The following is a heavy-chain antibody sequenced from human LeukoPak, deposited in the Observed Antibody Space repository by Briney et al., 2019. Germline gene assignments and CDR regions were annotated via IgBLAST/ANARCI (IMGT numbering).Heavy chain of an antibody. CDR2: IDPSGGST. D-gene: IGHD6-19*01. Sequence: ASVKVSCKASGYTFTSYYMHWVRQAPGQGLEWMGIIDPSGGSTIYAQKFQGRVTMTRDMSTSTVYMQLSSLRAEDTAVYYCARGGHGTSVAVAGTGDYWGQGTLVTVSS. CDR1: GYTFTSYY. CDR3: ARGGHGTSVAVAGTGDY. V-gene: IGHV1-46*01. J-gene: IGHJ4*02.